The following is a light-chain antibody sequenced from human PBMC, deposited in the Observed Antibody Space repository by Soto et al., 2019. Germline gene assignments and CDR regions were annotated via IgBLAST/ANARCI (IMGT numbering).Light chain of an antibody. CDR3: ASYTSSSTSVI. V-gene: IGLV2-14*01. CDR2: GVS. CDR1: SSDVGGYGY. Sequence: QSALTQPASVSGSPGQSITISCTGTSSDVGGYGYVSWYQQHPGKAPKLMIYGVSNRPSGISNRFSGSKSGNTASLTISGLQAEDEADYYCASYTSSSTSVIFGRGTKLTVL. J-gene: IGLJ2*01.